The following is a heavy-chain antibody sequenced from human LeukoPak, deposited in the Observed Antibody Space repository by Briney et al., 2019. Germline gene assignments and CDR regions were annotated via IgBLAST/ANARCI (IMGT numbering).Heavy chain of an antibody. CDR1: GGTFISYA. CDR3: AREGGEVGYCSGGSCRTFDY. D-gene: IGHD2-15*01. Sequence: SVKVSCKASGGTFISYAISWVRQAPGQGLEWMGGIIPIFGTANYAQKFQGRVTITADESTSTAYTELSSLRSEDTAVYYCAREGGEVGYCSGGSCRTFDYWGQGTLVTVSS. V-gene: IGHV1-69*13. CDR2: IIPIFGTA. J-gene: IGHJ4*02.